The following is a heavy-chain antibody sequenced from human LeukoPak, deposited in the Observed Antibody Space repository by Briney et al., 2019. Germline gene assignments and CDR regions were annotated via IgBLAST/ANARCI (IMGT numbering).Heavy chain of an antibody. CDR1: GGSISSGGYS. CDR3: ARGHYYDSSGYYNDAFDI. D-gene: IGHD3-22*01. Sequence: SETLSLTCTVSGGSISSGGYSWSWIRQPPGKGLEWIGYIYHSGSTYYNPSLKGRVTISVDRSKNQFSLKLSSVTAADTAVYYCARGHYYDSSGYYNDAFDIWGQGTMVTVSS. V-gene: IGHV4-30-2*01. J-gene: IGHJ3*02. CDR2: IYHSGST.